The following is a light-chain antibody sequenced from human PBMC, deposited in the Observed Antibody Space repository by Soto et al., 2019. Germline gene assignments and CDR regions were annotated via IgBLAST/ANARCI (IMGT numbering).Light chain of an antibody. V-gene: IGKV1-39*01. CDR2: AAS. CDR3: QQSYSTRYT. CDR1: QSISSY. J-gene: IGKJ2*01. Sequence: DIQMTQSPSSLSASVGDRVTITCRARQSISSYSNWYQQKPGKAPKLLIYAASSLQSGVPSRFSGSGSGTDFTLTISSLQPEDFATYYCQQSYSTRYTFGQGTKLEIK.